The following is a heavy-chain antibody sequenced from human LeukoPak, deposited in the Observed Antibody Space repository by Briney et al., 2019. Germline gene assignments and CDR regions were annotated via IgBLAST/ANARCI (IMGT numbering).Heavy chain of an antibody. Sequence: GGSLRLSCAASGFTFSNAWMSWVRQAPGKGLEWVGRIKSKTDGGTTDYAAPVKGRLTISRDNSKNTVYLAMSSLRAEDTAIYYCAKDLMRDIWFGESWGQGTLVTVSS. D-gene: IGHD3-10*01. CDR2: IKSKTDGGTT. CDR3: AKDLMRDIWFGES. CDR1: GFTFSNAW. V-gene: IGHV3-15*01. J-gene: IGHJ5*02.